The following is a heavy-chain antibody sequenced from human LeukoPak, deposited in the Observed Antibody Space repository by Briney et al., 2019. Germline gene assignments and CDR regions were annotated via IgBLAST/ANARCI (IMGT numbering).Heavy chain of an antibody. CDR3: ARQLYGSDY. D-gene: IGHD4-17*01. CDR2: VNHSGYT. V-gene: IGHV4-34*01. Sequence: SETLSLTCDVSGVSFSSYYWSWIRQSPEKGLEWIGEVNHSGYTNLNPSLKSRVTISVDTSKNQFSLKLSSVTAADTAVYYCARQLYGSDYWGQGTLVTVSS. J-gene: IGHJ4*02. CDR1: GVSFSSYY.